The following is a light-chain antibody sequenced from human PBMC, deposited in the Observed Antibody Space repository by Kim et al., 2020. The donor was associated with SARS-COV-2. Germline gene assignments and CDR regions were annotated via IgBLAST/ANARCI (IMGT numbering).Light chain of an antibody. CDR1: SSNSGSNY. V-gene: IGLV1-47*01. CDR3: AAWDDSLSVHVV. Sequence: QRETISCSGSSSNSGSNYVYWYQQLPGTAPKLLIYRNNQRPSGVPDRFSGSKSGTSASLAISGLRSEDEADYYCAAWDDSLSVHVVFGGGTQLTVL. CDR2: RNN. J-gene: IGLJ2*01.